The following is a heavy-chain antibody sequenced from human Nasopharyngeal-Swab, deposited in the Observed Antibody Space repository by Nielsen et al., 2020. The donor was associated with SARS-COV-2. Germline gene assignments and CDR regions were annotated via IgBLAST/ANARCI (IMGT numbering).Heavy chain of an antibody. Sequence: SETLSLTCTVSGDSIAYSTFYLGRIRQPPGKGLEWIGNIYYNGNTYQNPSLKSRLTISVDKSKNQFSLQLSSVTAADTAVYYCVRSSSWYYFDYWAQGTQVTVSS. V-gene: IGHV4-39*01. CDR1: GDSIAYSTFY. D-gene: IGHD6-13*01. CDR3: VRSSSWYYFDY. J-gene: IGHJ4*02. CDR2: IYYNGNT.